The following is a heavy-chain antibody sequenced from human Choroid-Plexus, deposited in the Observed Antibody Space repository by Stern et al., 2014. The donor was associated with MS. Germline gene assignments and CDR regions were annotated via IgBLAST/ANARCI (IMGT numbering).Heavy chain of an antibody. CDR3: AKDRQYLTYFFDH. CDR1: GFTLGSCA. Sequence: VQLVESGGGVVQPGRPLRLSCVASGFTLGSCAMHWVRQAPGKGMGWEAGVSYDGSNKYYADSVKGRFTISRDNSQNTLYMQMSSLRPEDTAVYYCAKDRQYLTYFFDHWGQGSLVTVSS. CDR2: VSYDGSNK. J-gene: IGHJ5*02. V-gene: IGHV3-30*18. D-gene: IGHD2/OR15-2a*01.